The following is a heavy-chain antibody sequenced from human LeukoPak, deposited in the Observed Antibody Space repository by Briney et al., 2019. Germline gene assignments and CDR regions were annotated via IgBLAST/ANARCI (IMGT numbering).Heavy chain of an antibody. J-gene: IGHJ4*02. CDR2: FDPEDGET. Sequence: ASVKVSCKVSGYTLTELSMHWVRQAPGKGLEWMGGFDPEDGETIYAQKFQGRVTMTEDTSTDTAYMELSSLRSEDTAVYYCATIVPQYVAHYYFDYWGQGTLVTVSS. D-gene: IGHD4-11*01. CDR1: GYTLTELS. CDR3: ATIVPQYVAHYYFDY. V-gene: IGHV1-24*01.